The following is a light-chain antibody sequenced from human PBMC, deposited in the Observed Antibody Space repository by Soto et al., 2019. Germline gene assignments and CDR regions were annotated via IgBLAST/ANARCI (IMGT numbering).Light chain of an antibody. J-gene: IGLJ3*02. CDR3: CSYAGSYTWV. V-gene: IGLV2-11*01. CDR1: SSDVVIYNY. CDR2: DVS. Sequence: QSALTQPRSVSGSPGQSVTISCTGTSSDVVIYNYVSWYQHHPGEAPKLMIYDVSKRPSGAPDRFSGSKSGNTASLTISGLRAEDEADYYCCSYAGSYTWVFGGGTKVTVL.